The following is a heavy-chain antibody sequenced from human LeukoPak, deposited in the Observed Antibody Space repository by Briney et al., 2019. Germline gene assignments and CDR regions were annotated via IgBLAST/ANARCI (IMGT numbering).Heavy chain of an antibody. CDR1: GYTFTSYY. V-gene: IGHV1-46*01. CDR3: ARDTARIQLWLLA. J-gene: IGHJ4*02. CDR2: INPSGGST. D-gene: IGHD5-18*01. Sequence: ASVKVPCKASGYTFTSYYMHWVRQAPGQGLEWMGIINPSGGSTTYAQKFQGRVTMTRDTSTSTVYMELSSLRSEDTAVYYCARDTARIQLWLLAWGQGTLVTVSS.